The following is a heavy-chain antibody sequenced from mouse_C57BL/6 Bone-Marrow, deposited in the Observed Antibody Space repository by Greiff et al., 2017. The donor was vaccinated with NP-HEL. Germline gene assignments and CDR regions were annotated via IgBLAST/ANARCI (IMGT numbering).Heavy chain of an antibody. CDR2: ISNGGGST. CDR3: ARLEGLRRYFDV. CDR1: GFTFSDYY. J-gene: IGHJ1*03. Sequence: EVKVEESGGGLVQPGGSLKLSCAASGFTFSDYYMYWVRQTPEKRLEWVAYISNGGGSTYYPDTVKGRFTISRDNAKNTLYLQMSRLKSEDTAMYYCARLEGLRRYFDVWGTGTTVTVSS. D-gene: IGHD2-4*01. V-gene: IGHV5-12*01.